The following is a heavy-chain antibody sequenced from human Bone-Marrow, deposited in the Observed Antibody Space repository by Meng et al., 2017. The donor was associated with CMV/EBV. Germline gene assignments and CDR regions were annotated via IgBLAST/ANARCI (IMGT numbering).Heavy chain of an antibody. V-gene: IGHV1-2*02. Sequence: ASVKVSCKASGYTFTGYYMHWVRQAPGQGLEWMGWINPNSGGTNYAQKFQGRVTMTRDTSISTAYMELSRLRSDDTAVYYCARMVGATYYFAYWGQGTLVTVSS. D-gene: IGHD1-26*01. CDR2: INPNSGGT. CDR3: ARMVGATYYFAY. CDR1: GYTFTGYY. J-gene: IGHJ4*02.